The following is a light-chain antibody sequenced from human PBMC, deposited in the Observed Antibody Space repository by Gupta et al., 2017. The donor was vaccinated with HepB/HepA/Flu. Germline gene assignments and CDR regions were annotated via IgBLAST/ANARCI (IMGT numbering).Light chain of an antibody. Sequence: QSVLTQPPSASGTPGQRVTISCSGSSSTIGSNYVYWYQQLPGTATKLLIYRNNQRPSGVPDRFSGSKAGTSASLAISALRAEDAADYYCAAWDDSRSGVFGGGTKLTVL. J-gene: IGLJ2*01. V-gene: IGLV1-47*01. CDR3: AAWDDSRSGV. CDR1: SSTIGSNY. CDR2: RNN.